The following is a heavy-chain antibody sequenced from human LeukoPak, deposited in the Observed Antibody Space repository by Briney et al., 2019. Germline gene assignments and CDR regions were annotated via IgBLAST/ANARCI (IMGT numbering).Heavy chain of an antibody. J-gene: IGHJ4*02. Sequence: ASVKVSCKASGYTFTSYYMHWVRHPPGQGLEWMGIINPSCGSTSYAQKFQGRVTMTRDTSTSTVYMELSSLRSEDTAVYYCALILEWPKSFDYWGQGTLVTVSS. D-gene: IGHD3-3*01. CDR1: GYTFTSYY. CDR3: ALILEWPKSFDY. V-gene: IGHV1-46*01. CDR2: INPSCGST.